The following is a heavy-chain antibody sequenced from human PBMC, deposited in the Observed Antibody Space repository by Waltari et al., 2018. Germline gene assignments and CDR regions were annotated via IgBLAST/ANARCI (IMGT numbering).Heavy chain of an antibody. CDR3: ASLLPAAMVDYYGMDV. CDR2: IVPILGIS. V-gene: IGHV1-69*02. CDR1: GGTFSSYT. J-gene: IGHJ6*02. Sequence: QVQLVQSGAEVKKPGSSVKVSCKASGGTFSSYTISWVRQAPGQGLEWMGRIVPILGISNYAQKFQGRVTITADKSTSTAYMELSSLRSEDTAVYYCASLLPAAMVDYYGMDVWGQGTTVTVSS. D-gene: IGHD2-2*01.